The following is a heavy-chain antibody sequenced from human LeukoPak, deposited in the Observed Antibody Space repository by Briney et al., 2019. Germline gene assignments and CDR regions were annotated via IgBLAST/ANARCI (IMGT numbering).Heavy chain of an antibody. Sequence: SETLSLTCTVSGGSISSGGYYWSWIRQHPGKGLEWIGYIYYSGSTYYNPSLKSRVTTSVDTSKNQFSLKLSSVTAADTAVYYCARDRGYCSSTSCYALAGWFDPWGQGTLVTVSS. CDR2: IYYSGST. J-gene: IGHJ5*02. D-gene: IGHD2-2*01. V-gene: IGHV4-31*03. CDR3: ARDRGYCSSTSCYALAGWFDP. CDR1: GGSISSGGYY.